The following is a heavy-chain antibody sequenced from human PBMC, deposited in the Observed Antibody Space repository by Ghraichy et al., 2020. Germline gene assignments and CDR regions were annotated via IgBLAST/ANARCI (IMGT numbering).Heavy chain of an antibody. D-gene: IGHD2-21*01. CDR1: GGSISSYY. V-gene: IGHV4-59*01. J-gene: IGHJ4*02. Sequence: SQTRSLTCTVSGGSISSYYWSWIRQPPGKGLEWIGYIYYSGSTNYNPSLKSRVTISVDTSKNQFSLKLSSVTAADTAFCARGGYYFDFWGQGTLVTVSS. CDR2: IYYSGST. CDR3: GGYYFDF.